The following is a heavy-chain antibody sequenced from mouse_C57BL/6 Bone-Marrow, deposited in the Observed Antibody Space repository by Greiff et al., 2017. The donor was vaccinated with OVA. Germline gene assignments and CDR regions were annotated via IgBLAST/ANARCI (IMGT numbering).Heavy chain of an antibody. Sequence: VQLKQSGAELVRPGASVKLSCTASGFTIKDYYMHWVKQRPEQGLEWIGRIDPEDGDTEYAPKFQGKATMTADTSSNTAYLQLSSLTSEDTAVYYCTTEVVAPYWYFDVWGTGTTVTVSS. CDR2: IDPEDGDT. CDR3: TTEVVAPYWYFDV. CDR1: GFTIKDYY. J-gene: IGHJ1*03. V-gene: IGHV14-1*01. D-gene: IGHD1-1*01.